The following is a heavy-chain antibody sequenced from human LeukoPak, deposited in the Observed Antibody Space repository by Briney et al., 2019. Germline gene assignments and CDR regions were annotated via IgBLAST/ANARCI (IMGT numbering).Heavy chain of an antibody. CDR1: GGISHPYA. CDR2: ITPLVSTT. Sequence: SVKVSCKASGGISHPYAIAWLRQAPGQGLEWMGGITPLVSTTVYARKLQGRVTFTADEATRTVYMELRSLNSDDTAIYYRARGNGTYTPSDHWGQGTLVTVSS. D-gene: IGHD1-26*01. J-gene: IGHJ4*02. V-gene: IGHV1-69*13. CDR3: ARGNGTYTPSDH.